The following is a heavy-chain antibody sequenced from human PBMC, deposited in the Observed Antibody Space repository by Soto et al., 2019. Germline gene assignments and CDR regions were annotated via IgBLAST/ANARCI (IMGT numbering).Heavy chain of an antibody. Sequence: EVQLLESGGGLVQPGGSLRLSCAASGFTFSSYAMSWVRQAPGQGLEWVSTFSGGRDTTWYAGSVKGRFTVSRDNSKNTLSMQMNSLRTEDTAVYYCAKATSAQCFGATCYSFDYWGPGTLVTVSS. CDR2: FSGGRDTT. J-gene: IGHJ4*02. CDR3: AKATSAQCFGATCYSFDY. CDR1: GFTFSSYA. D-gene: IGHD2-21*02. V-gene: IGHV3-23*01.